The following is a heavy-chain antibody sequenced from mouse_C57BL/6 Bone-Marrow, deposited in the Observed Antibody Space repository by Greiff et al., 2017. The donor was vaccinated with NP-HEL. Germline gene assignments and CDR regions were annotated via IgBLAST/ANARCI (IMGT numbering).Heavy chain of an antibody. D-gene: IGHD2-1*01. Sequence: EVQLVESGGGLVQPGGSLKLSCAASGFTFSDYGMAWVRQAPRKGPEWVAFISNLAYSIYYADTVTGRFTISRENAKNTLYLEMSSLRSEDTAMYYCARPGSYGNFYAMDYWGQGTSVTVSS. CDR3: ARPGSYGNFYAMDY. CDR2: ISNLAYSI. J-gene: IGHJ4*01. V-gene: IGHV5-15*01. CDR1: GFTFSDYG.